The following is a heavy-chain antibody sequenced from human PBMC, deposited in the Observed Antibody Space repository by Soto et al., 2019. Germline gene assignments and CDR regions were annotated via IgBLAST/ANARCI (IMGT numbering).Heavy chain of an antibody. Sequence: SETLSLTCAVSGYSISSGYYWGWLRQPPGKGLEWIGYIYHGGSTYYNPSLNSRVTISVDRTNNQFSLKLSSVTAADTAVYYCARAGYNWNYAGWYFDLWGRGTLVTVSS. CDR3: ARAGYNWNYAGWYFDL. D-gene: IGHD1-7*01. V-gene: IGHV4-38-2*01. J-gene: IGHJ2*01. CDR2: IYHGGST. CDR1: GYSISSGYY.